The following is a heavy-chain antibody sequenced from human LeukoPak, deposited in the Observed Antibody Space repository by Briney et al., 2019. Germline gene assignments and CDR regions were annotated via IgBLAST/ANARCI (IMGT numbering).Heavy chain of an antibody. CDR1: GFSFSSYG. V-gene: IGHV3-30*03. D-gene: IGHD6-13*01. Sequence: GGSLRLSCAASGFSFSSYGMHWVRQAPGKGLEWVAVISYDGSNKYYADSVKGRSTISRDNSKNTLYLQMSSLRPEDTAVYYCASGGYTSSWYVVDYWGQGTLVTVSS. CDR2: ISYDGSNK. CDR3: ASGGYTSSWYVVDY. J-gene: IGHJ4*02.